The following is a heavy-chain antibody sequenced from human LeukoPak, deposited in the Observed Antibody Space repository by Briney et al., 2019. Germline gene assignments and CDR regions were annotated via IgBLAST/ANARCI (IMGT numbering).Heavy chain of an antibody. V-gene: IGHV3-7*02. D-gene: IGHD4-17*01. CDR3: ARHSFGDYEFWFDY. J-gene: IGHJ4*02. CDR2: IKQDGSKT. CDR1: GFTFSSYW. Sequence: GGSLRLSCAAAGFTFSSYWMSWVRQAPGKGLEWVANIKQDGSKTYYVDSVKGRFTISRDNAKNSLSLQMNSLRAEDTAVYYCARHSFGDYEFWFDYWGQGTLVTVSS.